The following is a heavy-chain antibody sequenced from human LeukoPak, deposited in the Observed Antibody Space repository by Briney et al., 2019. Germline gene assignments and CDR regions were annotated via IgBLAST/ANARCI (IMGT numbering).Heavy chain of an antibody. J-gene: IGHJ4*02. Sequence: GGSLRLSCVASGFTFSGYWMHWVRQAPGEGLVWISRINSDGSTTNYADYVTGRFTISRDNAKNTLYLQMHSLRAEETAVYYCWVPATAGEAAHWGQGPLVTVSS. D-gene: IGHD2-2*01. V-gene: IGHV3-74*01. CDR1: GFTFSGYW. CDR3: WVPATAGEAAH. CDR2: INSDGSTT.